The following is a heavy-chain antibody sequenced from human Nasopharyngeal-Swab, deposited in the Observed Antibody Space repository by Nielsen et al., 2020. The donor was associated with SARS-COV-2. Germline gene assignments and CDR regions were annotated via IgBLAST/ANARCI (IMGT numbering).Heavy chain of an antibody. CDR3: ARDTY. V-gene: IGHV3-64*04. Sequence: WIRQPPGKGLEYVSAISSNGGSTYYADSVKGRFTISRDNSKNTLHLQMNSLRAEDTAVYYCARDTYWGQGTLVTVSS. J-gene: IGHJ4*02. CDR2: ISSNGGST.